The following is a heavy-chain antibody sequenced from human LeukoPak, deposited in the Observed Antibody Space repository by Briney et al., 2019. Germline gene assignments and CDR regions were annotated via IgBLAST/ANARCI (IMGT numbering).Heavy chain of an antibody. CDR3: ARDSTWLLDY. J-gene: IGHJ4*02. CDR2: IKEDGTVK. Sequence: PGGSLRLSCTASGFTFRSHWMTWVRKLPGKGLEWVANIKEDGTVKYYVDSVKGRFTISRDNTKNIMYLEMNSLRADDTAVYFCARDSTWLLDYWGQGTLITVSS. V-gene: IGHV3-7*03. CDR1: GFTFRSHW. D-gene: IGHD6-19*01.